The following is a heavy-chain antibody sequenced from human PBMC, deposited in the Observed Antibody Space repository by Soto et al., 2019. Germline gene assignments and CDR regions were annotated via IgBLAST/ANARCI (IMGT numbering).Heavy chain of an antibody. CDR1: GYTFTSYG. Sequence: QVQLVQSGAEVKKPGASVKVSCKASGYTFTSYGISWVRQAPGQGLEWMGWISAYNGNTNYAQKLQGKVTMTTDTPTTTPYRERRSRGSAERAVYYGARQLGGGPMGGFAYWGQGPLVTVSS. CDR3: ARQLGGGPMGGFAY. J-gene: IGHJ4*02. CDR2: ISAYNGNT. V-gene: IGHV1-18*01. D-gene: IGHD3-16*01.